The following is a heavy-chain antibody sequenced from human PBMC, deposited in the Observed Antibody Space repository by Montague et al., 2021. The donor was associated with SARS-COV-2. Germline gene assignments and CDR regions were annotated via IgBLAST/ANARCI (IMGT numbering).Heavy chain of an antibody. CDR3: ARAATITMIVVVIDAFDI. CDR2: IYYSGST. D-gene: IGHD3-22*01. V-gene: IGHV4-31*03. CDR1: GGSISSGGYY. J-gene: IGHJ3*02. Sequence: TLSLTCTVSGGSISSGGYYWSWIRQHPGKGLEWIGYIYYSGSTYYNPSLKSRVTISVDTSKNQFSLKLSSVTAAVTAVYYCARAATITMIVVVIDAFDIWGQGTMVTVSS.